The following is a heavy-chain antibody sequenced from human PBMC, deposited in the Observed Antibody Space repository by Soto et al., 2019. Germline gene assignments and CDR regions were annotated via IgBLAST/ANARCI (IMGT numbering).Heavy chain of an antibody. CDR1: GGTFSSYT. CDR3: ARGGGSFGDTLRIGDDY. V-gene: IGHV1-69*02. CDR2: IIPILGIA. J-gene: IGHJ4*02. Sequence: QVQLVQSGAEVKKPGSSVKVSCKASGGTFSSYTISWVRQAPGQGLEWMGRIIPILGIANYAQKFQGRVTITADKSTSTAYMGLSSLRSEDTAVYYCARGGGSFGDTLRIGDDYWGQGTLVNVSS. D-gene: IGHD3-16*01.